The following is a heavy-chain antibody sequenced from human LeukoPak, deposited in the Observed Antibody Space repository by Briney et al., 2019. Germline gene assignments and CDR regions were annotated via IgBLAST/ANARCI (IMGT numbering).Heavy chain of an antibody. CDR2: ISYDGSNK. CDR1: GFTFSSYA. J-gene: IGHJ1*01. CDR3: ARGGHIVVVTAIRAEYFQH. Sequence: GRSLRLSCAASGFTFSSYAMHWVRQAPGKGLEWVAVISYDGSNKYYADSVKGRFTLSRDNSKNTLYLQMNSLRAEDTAVYYCARGGHIVVVTAIRAEYFQHWGQGALVSVSS. V-gene: IGHV3-30-3*01. D-gene: IGHD2-21*02.